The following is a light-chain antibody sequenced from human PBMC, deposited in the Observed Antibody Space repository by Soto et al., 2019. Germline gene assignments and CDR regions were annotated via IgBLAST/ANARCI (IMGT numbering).Light chain of an antibody. CDR1: QSVSSSY. V-gene: IGKV3-20*01. Sequence: EIVLTQSPGTLSLSPGERATLSCRASQSVSSSYLAWYQQKPGQAPRLLIYGASSRATGIPDRFRGSGSGTDFTLNISRLEPEDFAVYYCQQYGSSYTFGQGTKQEIK. J-gene: IGKJ2*01. CDR2: GAS. CDR3: QQYGSSYT.